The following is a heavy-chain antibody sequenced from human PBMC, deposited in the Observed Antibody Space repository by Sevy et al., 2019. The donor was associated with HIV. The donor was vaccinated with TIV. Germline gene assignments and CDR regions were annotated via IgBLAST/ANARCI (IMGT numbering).Heavy chain of an antibody. Sequence: GESLKISCETSXXXFTSHWIGWVRRXPGKGLEWVGIVFPGNSDVRYAPSFQGQVTISVDKSISVAYLQWSSLKASDTAMYYCVRGGHLPIXXXDXWGQGTMVTVSS. J-gene: IGHJ3*01. CDR3: VRGGHLPIXXXDX. D-gene: IGHD2-15*01. CDR2: VFPGNSDV. CDR1: XXXFTSHW. V-gene: IGHV5-51*01.